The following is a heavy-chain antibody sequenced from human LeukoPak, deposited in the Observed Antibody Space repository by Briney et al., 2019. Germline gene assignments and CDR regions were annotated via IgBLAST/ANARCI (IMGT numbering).Heavy chain of an antibody. CDR1: GFTFSDYY. CDR2: ISSSGSTI. Sequence: GGSLRLSCAASGFTFSDYYMSWIRQAPGKGLEWVSYISSSGSTIYYADSVKGRFTISRDNAKNSLYLQMNSLRAEDTAVYYCARDKRGSSSWENYYYYYMDVWGKGTTVTISS. J-gene: IGHJ6*03. V-gene: IGHV3-11*01. D-gene: IGHD6-13*01. CDR3: ARDKRGSSSWENYYYYYMDV.